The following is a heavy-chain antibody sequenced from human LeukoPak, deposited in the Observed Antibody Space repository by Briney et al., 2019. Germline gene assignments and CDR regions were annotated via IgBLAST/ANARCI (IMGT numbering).Heavy chain of an antibody. Sequence: KSSETLSLTSTVSGGSISSSSYYWGWIRQPPGKGLEWIGSIYYSGSTYYNPSLKSRLTMSIDTSSNQFSLKLSSVTAADTAVYYCARAPVGAHGPFEYWGQGTLVTVSS. CDR1: GGSISSSSYY. CDR2: IYYSGST. D-gene: IGHD1-26*01. V-gene: IGHV4-39*07. CDR3: ARAPVGAHGPFEY. J-gene: IGHJ4*02.